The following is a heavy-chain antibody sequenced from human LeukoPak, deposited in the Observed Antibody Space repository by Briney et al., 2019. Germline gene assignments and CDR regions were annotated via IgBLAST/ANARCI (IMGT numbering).Heavy chain of an antibody. D-gene: IGHD2-21*02. CDR2: IKQDGSEK. CDR3: ARPNSGGDCSFDY. V-gene: IGHV3-7*01. J-gene: IGHJ4*02. Sequence: GGSLRLSCAASGFTFSSYWMSWVRQAPGKGLEWVANIKQDGSEKYYVDSVKGRFTISRDNAKNSLYLQMNSLRAEDTAVYYCARPNSGGDCSFDYWGQGTLVTVSS. CDR1: GFTFSSYW.